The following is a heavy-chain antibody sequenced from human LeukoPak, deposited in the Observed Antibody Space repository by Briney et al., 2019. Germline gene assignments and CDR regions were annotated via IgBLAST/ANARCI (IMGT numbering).Heavy chain of an antibody. Sequence: PGGSLRLSCAASGFTFSSYSMNWVRQAPGKGLEWVSCISSTRTYIYYADSVKGRFTISRDNAKNSLYLQMNSLRAEDTAVYYCARGRGSSCYYYYMDIWGKGTTVTVSS. CDR2: ISSTRTYI. D-gene: IGHD6-13*01. CDR1: GFTFSSYS. J-gene: IGHJ6*03. CDR3: ARGRGSSCYYYYMDI. V-gene: IGHV3-21*01.